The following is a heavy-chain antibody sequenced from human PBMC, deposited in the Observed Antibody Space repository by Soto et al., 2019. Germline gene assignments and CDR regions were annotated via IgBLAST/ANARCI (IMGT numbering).Heavy chain of an antibody. CDR1: GFSLSDYW. Sequence: EVQLVESGGGLVQPGGSLRLSCAASGFSLSDYWIHWVRQAPGKGLVWLSRIKGDGSETDYADSWRGRFTISRDNAKNTVYLQLNSLRVEDTAVYYCARDYHGSGNPWGQGTPVTVSS. J-gene: IGHJ5*02. CDR2: IKGDGSET. D-gene: IGHD3-10*01. CDR3: ARDYHGSGNP. V-gene: IGHV3-74*01.